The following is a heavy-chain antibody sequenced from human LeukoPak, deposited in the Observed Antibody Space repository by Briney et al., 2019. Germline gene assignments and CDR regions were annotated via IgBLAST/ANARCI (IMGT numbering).Heavy chain of an antibody. Sequence: SVKVSCKASGGTFSSYAISWVRQAPGQGLEWMGGIIPIFGTANYAQKFQGRVTITTDESTSTAYMELSSLRSEDTAVYYCAILYSNYVPVDYWGQGTLVTVSS. V-gene: IGHV1-69*05. J-gene: IGHJ4*02. CDR3: AILYSNYVPVDY. CDR1: GGTFSSYA. D-gene: IGHD4-11*01. CDR2: IIPIFGTA.